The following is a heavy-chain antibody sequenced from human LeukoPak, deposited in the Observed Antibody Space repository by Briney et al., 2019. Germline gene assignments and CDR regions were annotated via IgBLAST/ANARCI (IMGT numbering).Heavy chain of an antibody. CDR3: ARGQVGANIPFDY. J-gene: IGHJ4*02. CDR1: GGSISSYY. CDR2: IYYSGST. V-gene: IGHV4-59*08. Sequence: SETLSLTCTVSGGSISSYYWSWIRQPPGKGLEWIGYIYYSGSTNYNPSLKSRVTISVDTSKNQFSLKLSSVTAADTAVYYCARGQVGANIPFDYWGQGTLVTVSS. D-gene: IGHD1-26*01.